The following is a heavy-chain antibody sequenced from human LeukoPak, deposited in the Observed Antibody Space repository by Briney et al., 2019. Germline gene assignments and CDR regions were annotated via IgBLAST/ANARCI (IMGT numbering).Heavy chain of an antibody. Sequence: SETLSLTCTVSGGSISSGSFYWGWIRQPPGTGLEWIGSIYYSGSTYYNPSLKSRVTISVDTSKNQFSLKLTSVTAADTAVYYCASEHYDFWSGYLTPPSDYWGQGTLVTVSS. CDR3: ASEHYDFWSGYLTPPSDY. CDR1: GGSISSGSFY. J-gene: IGHJ4*02. V-gene: IGHV4-39*02. CDR2: IYYSGST. D-gene: IGHD3-3*01.